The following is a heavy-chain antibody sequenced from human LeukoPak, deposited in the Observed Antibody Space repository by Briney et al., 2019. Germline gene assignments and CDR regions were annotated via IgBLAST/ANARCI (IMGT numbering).Heavy chain of an antibody. CDR3: TRTIAGYIDY. Sequence: SQTLSLTCAISGDSVSSNSAAWDWIRQPPSRGLEWLGRTYYRSKWYYGYAVSVKSRITINPDTSKNQFSLQLNSVTPEDTAIYYCTRTIAGYIDYWGQGTLVTVSS. V-gene: IGHV6-1*01. CDR1: GDSVSSNSAA. J-gene: IGHJ4*02. D-gene: IGHD2-2*02. CDR2: TYYRSKWYY.